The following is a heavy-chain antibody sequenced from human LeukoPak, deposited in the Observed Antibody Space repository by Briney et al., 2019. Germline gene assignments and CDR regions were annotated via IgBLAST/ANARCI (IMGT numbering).Heavy chain of an antibody. D-gene: IGHD3-3*01. Sequence: SETLSLTCAVYGGSFSGYYWSWIRQPPGKGLEWIGEINHSGSTNYNPSLKSRVTISVDTSKNQFSLKLSSVTAADTAVYYCARRGFWSGYSRGYYFDYWGQGTLVTVSS. J-gene: IGHJ4*02. V-gene: IGHV4-34*01. CDR2: INHSGST. CDR3: ARRGFWSGYSRGYYFDY. CDR1: GGSFSGYY.